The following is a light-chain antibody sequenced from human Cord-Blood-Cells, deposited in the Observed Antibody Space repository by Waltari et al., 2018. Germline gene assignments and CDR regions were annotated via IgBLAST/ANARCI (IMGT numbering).Light chain of an antibody. Sequence: DIVMTQSPDSLAVSLGERATINCKSSQSVLYSSNNKNYLAWYQQKPGQPPKLLIYWASTRESGVPYRFSGSGSGTDFTLTISILQAEDVAVYYCQQYYSTPPTFGQGTKVEIK. CDR3: QQYYSTPPT. V-gene: IGKV4-1*01. J-gene: IGKJ1*01. CDR2: WAS. CDR1: QSVLYSSNNKNY.